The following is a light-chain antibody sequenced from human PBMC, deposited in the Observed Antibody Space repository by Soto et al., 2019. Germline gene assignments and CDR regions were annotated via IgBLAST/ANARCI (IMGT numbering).Light chain of an antibody. CDR2: DAS. J-gene: IGKJ4*01. V-gene: IGKV1-5*01. Sequence: DIQMTQSPSTLSASVGDRVTITCRASRSISNWLAWYQQRPGIAPKLLIFDASILQSGVPSRSSGSGSGTEFTLSISRLQTDDFATYYCQQYGSFSPITFGGGTKVDIK. CDR1: RSISNW. CDR3: QQYGSFSPIT.